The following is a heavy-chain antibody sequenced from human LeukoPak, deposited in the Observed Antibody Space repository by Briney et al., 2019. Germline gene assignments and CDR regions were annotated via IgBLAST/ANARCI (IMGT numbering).Heavy chain of an antibody. V-gene: IGHV3-73*01. CDR1: GFTFSGSA. Sequence: GGSLKLSCAASGFTFSGSAMHWVRQASGKGLEWVGRIRSKANSYATAYAASVKGRFTIYRDDSKNTAYLQMNNLKTEDTAVYYCTRAAAAAPYYYYYHYMDVWGKGTTVTVSS. J-gene: IGHJ6*03. D-gene: IGHD6-13*01. CDR2: IRSKANSYAT. CDR3: TRAAAAAPYYYYYHYMDV.